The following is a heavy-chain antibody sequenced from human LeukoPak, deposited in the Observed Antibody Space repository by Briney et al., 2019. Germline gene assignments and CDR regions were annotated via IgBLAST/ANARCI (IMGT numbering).Heavy chain of an antibody. V-gene: IGHV3-21*01. CDR1: GITFRIYS. D-gene: IGHD3-10*01. CDR2: ISSSSTYI. J-gene: IGHJ4*02. Sequence: GGSQSLSCAASGITFRIYSMNWVRQAPGKGLEWVSSISSSSTYIYSADSVKGRFTISRDNAKNSLYLQMNSLRAEDTAVYYCARDGEGTSRSYFDYWGQGTLVTVSS. CDR3: ARDGEGTSRSYFDY.